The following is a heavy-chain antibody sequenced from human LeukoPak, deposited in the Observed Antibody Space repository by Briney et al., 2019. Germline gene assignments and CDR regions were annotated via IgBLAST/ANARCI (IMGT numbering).Heavy chain of an antibody. CDR1: GGTFSSYA. CDR3: ARGSSGSYGY. J-gene: IGHJ4*02. V-gene: IGHV1-69*04. Sequence: GSSVKVSCKASGGTFSSYAISWVRQAPGQGLEWMGRIIPILGIANYAQKFQGSVTITADKSTSTAYMELSSLRSEDTAVYYCARGSSGSYGYWGQGTLVTVSS. D-gene: IGHD1-26*01. CDR2: IIPILGIA.